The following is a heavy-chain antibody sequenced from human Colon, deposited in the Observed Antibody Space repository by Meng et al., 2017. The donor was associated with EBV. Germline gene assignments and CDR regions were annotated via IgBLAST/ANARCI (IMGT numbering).Heavy chain of an antibody. CDR3: ARADVDTSMVNPKLSFDY. D-gene: IGHD5-18*01. Sequence: LQLQESGPGLVKPSETLSPTCTVSGGSISGSSYYWSWIRQPPGKGLEWIGSIHNTGSTYYCPSLKSRVTISGDTSKRQFSLKLSSVTAADTAVYYCARADVDTSMVNPKLSFDYWGQGTLVTVSS. CDR1: GGSISGSSYY. V-gene: IGHV4-39*07. CDR2: IHNTGST. J-gene: IGHJ4*02.